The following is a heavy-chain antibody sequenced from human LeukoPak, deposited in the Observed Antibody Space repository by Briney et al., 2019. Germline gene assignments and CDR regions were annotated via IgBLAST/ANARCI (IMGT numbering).Heavy chain of an antibody. CDR1: GFTFSSYW. V-gene: IGHV3-74*01. J-gene: IGHJ3*02. Sequence: GGPLRLSCAASGFTFSSYWMHWVRQAPGKGLVWVSRINSDGSSTSYADSVKGRFTISRDNAKNTLYLQMNSLRAEDTAVYYCARAYYDILTGYYSGAFDIWGQGTMVTVSS. CDR2: INSDGSST. CDR3: ARAYYDILTGYYSGAFDI. D-gene: IGHD3-9*01.